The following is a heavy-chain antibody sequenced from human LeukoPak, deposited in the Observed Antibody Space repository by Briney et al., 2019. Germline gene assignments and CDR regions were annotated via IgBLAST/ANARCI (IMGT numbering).Heavy chain of an antibody. V-gene: IGHV4-31*03. D-gene: IGHD3-3*01. J-gene: IGHJ4*02. CDR2: IYYSGST. Sequence: SETLSLTCTVCGRPIWSGGYYWSWIRQHPGKGLEWIGYIYYSGSTYYNPSLKSRVTISVDTSKNQFSLKLSSVADAGTAVYYCAIDFGDGATAFDYWGQGTLVTVSS. CDR1: GRPIWSGGYY. CDR3: AIDFGDGATAFDY.